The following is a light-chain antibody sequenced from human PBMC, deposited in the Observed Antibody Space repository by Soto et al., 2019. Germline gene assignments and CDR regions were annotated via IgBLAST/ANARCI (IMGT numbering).Light chain of an antibody. J-gene: IGLJ2*01. Sequence: QSALTQPASVSGSPGQSITIYCTGTSSDVGSYNLVSWYQQLPGKTPILIIYEVNERPSGISNRCSGSKSGNTASLTISGIQGEDWGDDYCCSYAGSSIFVFGGGTKVTVL. V-gene: IGLV2-23*02. CDR3: CSYAGSSIFV. CDR1: SSDVGSYNL. CDR2: EVN.